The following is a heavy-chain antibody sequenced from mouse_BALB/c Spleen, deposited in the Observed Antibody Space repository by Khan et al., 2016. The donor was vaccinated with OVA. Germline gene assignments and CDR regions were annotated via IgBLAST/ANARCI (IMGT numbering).Heavy chain of an antibody. Sequence: QVQLQQPGAELMKPGASVKLSCKASGYTFTSYYMYWVKQRPGQGLEWIGGINPSDGGTNFNEKFKSKATLTVDKSSSTAYMQLSSLTSEDSAVYYCTRSGWAAFAYWGQGTLVTVSA. CDR2: INPSDGGT. J-gene: IGHJ3*01. CDR3: TRSGWAAFAY. V-gene: IGHV1S81*02. D-gene: IGHD1-1*02. CDR1: GYTFTSYY.